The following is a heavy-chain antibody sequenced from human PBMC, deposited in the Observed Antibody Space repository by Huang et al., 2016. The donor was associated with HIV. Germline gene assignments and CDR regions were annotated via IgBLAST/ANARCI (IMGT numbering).Heavy chain of an antibody. Sequence: QVQLVESGGGVVQPGRSLRLSCAASGFPFNNHAVHWVRQAPGKGLELVAVISNDGSNNYYADSVKGRFTISRDSSKSTLFLHMTSLRTEDTAVYYCARAKDTWDAYDIWGQGTMVIVSS. J-gene: IGHJ3*02. D-gene: IGHD5-18*01. V-gene: IGHV3-30-3*01. CDR3: ARAKDTWDAYDI. CDR2: ISNDGSNN. CDR1: GFPFNNHA.